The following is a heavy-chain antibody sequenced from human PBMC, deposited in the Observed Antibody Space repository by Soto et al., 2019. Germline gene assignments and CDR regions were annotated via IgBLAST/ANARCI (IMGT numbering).Heavy chain of an antibody. CDR3: ARGPSPVVTPDAFDI. J-gene: IGHJ3*02. Sequence: ASVKVSCKASGYTFTSYDINWVRQATGQGLERMGWMNPNSGNTGYAQKFQGRVTMTRNTSISTAYMELSSLRSEDTAVYYCARGPSPVVTPDAFDIWGQGTMVTVSS. CDR1: GYTFTSYD. D-gene: IGHD2-21*02. CDR2: MNPNSGNT. V-gene: IGHV1-8*01.